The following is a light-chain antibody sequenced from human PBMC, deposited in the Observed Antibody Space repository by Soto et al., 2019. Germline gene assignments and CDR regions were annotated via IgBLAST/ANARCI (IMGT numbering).Light chain of an antibody. J-gene: IGKJ1*01. CDR1: QSVSSSY. Sequence: EIVLTQSPGTLSLSPGERATLSCRASQSVSSSYLAWYQQKPGQAPRLLIYGGSSRATGIPDRFSGSGSGTDFTLTISRLEPEYLAGYYCQQYGSSPPWTFGQWTKVEIK. CDR2: GGS. V-gene: IGKV3-20*01. CDR3: QQYGSSPPWT.